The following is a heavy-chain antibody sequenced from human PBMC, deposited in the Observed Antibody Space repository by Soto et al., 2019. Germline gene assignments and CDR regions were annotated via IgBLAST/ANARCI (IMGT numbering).Heavy chain of an antibody. J-gene: IGHJ6*04. CDR1: GGTFSSFA. V-gene: IGHV1-69*13. Sequence: GPSVKVSCKSSGGTFSSFAISWVRQAPGQGLEWMGGIIPIFETANYAQKFQGRVTITADEITGTAYMELRSLRSEDTGVYYCARDLEVVVLGVDHYYYYGMDVWGKGTTVTASS. CDR2: IIPIFETA. D-gene: IGHD2-15*01. CDR3: ARDLEVVVLGVDHYYYYGMDV.